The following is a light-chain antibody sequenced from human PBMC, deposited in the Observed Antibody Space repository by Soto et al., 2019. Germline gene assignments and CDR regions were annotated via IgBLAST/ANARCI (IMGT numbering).Light chain of an antibody. Sequence: QSALTQPASVSGSPGQSITISCTGTTSDLGDYKYISWYQQHPGKVPKLIIYEVTNRPSGVSNRFSGSKSGNTASLTISGLQAEDEADYYCSLYTISRVFGGGTPLTVL. CDR2: EVT. CDR1: TSDLGDYKY. J-gene: IGLJ3*02. CDR3: SLYTISRV. V-gene: IGLV2-14*01.